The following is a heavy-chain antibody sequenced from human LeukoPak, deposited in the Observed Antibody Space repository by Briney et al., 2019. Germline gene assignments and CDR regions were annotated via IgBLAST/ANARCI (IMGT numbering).Heavy chain of an antibody. D-gene: IGHD4-17*01. CDR2: IYYTGST. Sequence: SETLSLTCTVSGGSFSSTAYYWSWIRQHPGKGLEWIGYIYYTGSTYYTPSLKSRVTLSIDTSKNQFSLKLSSVTAADTAVYYCARGGYGDYSAFDIWGQGTMVTVSS. CDR1: GGSFSSTAYY. CDR3: ARGGYGDYSAFDI. V-gene: IGHV4-31*03. J-gene: IGHJ3*02.